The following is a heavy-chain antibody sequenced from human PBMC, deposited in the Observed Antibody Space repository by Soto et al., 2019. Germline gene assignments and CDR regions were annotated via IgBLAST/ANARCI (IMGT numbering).Heavy chain of an antibody. Sequence: GGSLRLSCAASGFTFSSYGMHWVRQAPGKGLEWVAVISYDGSNKYYADSVKGRFTISRDNSKNTLYLQMNSLRAEDTAVYYCAKDLQGGSCSSTSCYEAGYYYYYYGMDVWGQGTTVTVSS. D-gene: IGHD2-2*01. CDR1: GFTFSSYG. CDR2: ISYDGSNK. J-gene: IGHJ6*02. CDR3: AKDLQGGSCSSTSCYEAGYYYYYYGMDV. V-gene: IGHV3-30*18.